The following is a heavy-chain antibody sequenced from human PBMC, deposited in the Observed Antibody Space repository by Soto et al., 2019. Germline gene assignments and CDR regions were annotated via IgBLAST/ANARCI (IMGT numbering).Heavy chain of an antibody. J-gene: IGHJ4*02. Sequence: ASVKVSCKASGYSFGSYNMHWVRQAPGQGLEWMGVINPSGVTTNYAQKFRGRLTLTRDTSTTTVHMELSSLRSEDTAVYYCARVYEYSSCWYDFDYWGQGTLVTGS. CDR1: GYSFGSYN. CDR3: ARVYEYSSCWYDFDY. D-gene: IGHD6-19*01. V-gene: IGHV1-46*01. CDR2: INPSGVTT.